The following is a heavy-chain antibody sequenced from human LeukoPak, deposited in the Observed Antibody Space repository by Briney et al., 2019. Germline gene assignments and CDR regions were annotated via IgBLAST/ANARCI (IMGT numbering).Heavy chain of an antibody. V-gene: IGHV3-21*01. Sequence: GGSLRLSCAASGFTFSSYSMNWVRQAPGKGLEWVSSISSSSSYIYYADSVKGRFTISRDNAKNSLYLQMNSLRAEDTAVYYCARAEEQQPYAFDIWGQGTMVTVSS. J-gene: IGHJ3*02. D-gene: IGHD6-13*01. CDR1: GFTFSSYS. CDR2: ISSSSSYI. CDR3: ARAEEQQPYAFDI.